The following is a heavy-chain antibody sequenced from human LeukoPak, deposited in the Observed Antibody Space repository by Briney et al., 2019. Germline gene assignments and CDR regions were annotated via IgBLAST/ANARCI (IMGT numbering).Heavy chain of an antibody. CDR3: ARDLAAGSSGYYYGY. Sequence: ASVKVSCKASGGTFSSYAISWVRQAPGQGLEWMGGIIPIFGTANYAQKFQGRVTITADKSTSTAYMELSSLRSEDTAVYYCARDLAAGSSGYYYGYWGQGTLVTVSS. CDR2: IIPIFGTA. J-gene: IGHJ4*02. CDR1: GGTFSSYA. V-gene: IGHV1-69*06. D-gene: IGHD3-22*01.